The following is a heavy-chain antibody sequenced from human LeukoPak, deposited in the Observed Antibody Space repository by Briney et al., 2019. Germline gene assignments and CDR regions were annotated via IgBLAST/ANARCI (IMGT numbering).Heavy chain of an antibody. CDR1: GFPVSSKY. Sequence: GVSLRLSCAPSGFPVSSKYKSWLREAPGKALEWVLVIYSGGSTYYADSVKGRFTISRDNSKNTLYLQMNSLRAEDTAVYYCARDGAKGYFDYWGQGTLVTVSS. V-gene: IGHV3-53*01. CDR2: IYSGGST. CDR3: ARDGAKGYFDY. D-gene: IGHD1-26*01. J-gene: IGHJ4*02.